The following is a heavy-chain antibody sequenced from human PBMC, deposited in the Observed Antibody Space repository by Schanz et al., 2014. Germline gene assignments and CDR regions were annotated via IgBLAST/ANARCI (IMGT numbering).Heavy chain of an antibody. CDR3: AKDGPGGSGSYSADGGMDV. V-gene: IGHV3-11*05. CDR1: GFTFSDYY. Sequence: VQLVESGGGLVKPGGSLRLSCAASGFTFSDYYMSWIRQAPGKGLEWVSRIKSDGSSTSYADSVKGRFTISRDNAKNTLYLQMNSLRAEDTAVYYCAKDGPGGSGSYSADGGMDVWGQGTTVTVSS. CDR2: IKSDGSST. J-gene: IGHJ6*02. D-gene: IGHD3-10*01.